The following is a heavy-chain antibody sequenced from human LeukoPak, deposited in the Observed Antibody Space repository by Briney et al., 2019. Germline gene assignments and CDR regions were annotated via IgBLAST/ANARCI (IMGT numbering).Heavy chain of an antibody. CDR2: INTNTGNP. J-gene: IGHJ4*02. CDR1: GYTFTSYA. Sequence: GGSLRLSCAASGYTFTSYAMNWVRQAPGQGLEWMGWINTNTGNPTYAQGFTGRFVFSLDTSVSTAYLQISSLKAEDTAVYYCARDKTKGAFDFDYWGQGTLVTVSS. V-gene: IGHV7-4-1*02. CDR3: ARDKTKGAFDFDY. D-gene: IGHD1-26*01.